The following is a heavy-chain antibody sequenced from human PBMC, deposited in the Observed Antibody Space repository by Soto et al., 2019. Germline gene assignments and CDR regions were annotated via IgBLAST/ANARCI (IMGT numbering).Heavy chain of an antibody. CDR3: TSGLSIAAAAMGY. Sequence: GGSLRLSCAASGFTFSGSAMHWVRQASGKGLEWVGRIRSKANSYATAYAASVKGRFTISRDDSKNTAYLQMNSLKTEDTAVYYCTSGLSIAAAAMGYWGQGTLVTVSS. D-gene: IGHD6-13*01. CDR1: GFTFSGSA. J-gene: IGHJ4*02. V-gene: IGHV3-73*01. CDR2: IRSKANSYAT.